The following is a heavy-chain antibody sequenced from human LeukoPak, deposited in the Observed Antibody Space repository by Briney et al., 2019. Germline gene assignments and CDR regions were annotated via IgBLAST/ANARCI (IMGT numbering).Heavy chain of an antibody. V-gene: IGHV1-2*02. CDR3: ARALYGDYDFDY. J-gene: IGHJ4*02. CDR1: GFTFTGYY. D-gene: IGHD4-17*01. Sequence: ASVKVSCKVSGFTFTGYYMHWVRQAPGQGLEWMGWINPNSGGTNYAQKFQGRVTMTRDTSTSTAYMELSRLRSDDTAVYYCARALYGDYDFDYWGQGTLVTVSS. CDR2: INPNSGGT.